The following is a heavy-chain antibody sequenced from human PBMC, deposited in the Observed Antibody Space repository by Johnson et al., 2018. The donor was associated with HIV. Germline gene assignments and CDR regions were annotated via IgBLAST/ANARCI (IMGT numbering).Heavy chain of an antibody. CDR3: VRRMVAGYVAFDI. CDR1: GFTFSDPY. CDR2: ISSSGRTT. D-gene: IGHD3-10*01. J-gene: IGHJ3*02. Sequence: QVQLVESGGGSVQAGGSLRLSCVASGFTFSDPYTTWIRHAPGQGLECISSISSSGRTTYYEDSVKVRFTISRNNVQNSMLLQMNSLRADDTAVYFCVRRMVAGYVAFDIGGQGTMVSVSS. V-gene: IGHV3-11*04.